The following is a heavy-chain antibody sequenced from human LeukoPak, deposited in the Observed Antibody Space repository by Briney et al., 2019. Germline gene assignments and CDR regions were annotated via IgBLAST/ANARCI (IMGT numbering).Heavy chain of an antibody. D-gene: IGHD2-15*01. CDR3: TRSRATYAFDI. Sequence: GGSLRLSCAASGFTFSSYAMSWVRQAPGKGLEWVSAISGSGGSTYYADSVKGRFTISRDNAKNSLYLQMNSLRDEDTAVYYCTRSRATYAFDIRGRGTMVAVSS. V-gene: IGHV3-23*01. J-gene: IGHJ3*02. CDR2: ISGSGGST. CDR1: GFTFSSYA.